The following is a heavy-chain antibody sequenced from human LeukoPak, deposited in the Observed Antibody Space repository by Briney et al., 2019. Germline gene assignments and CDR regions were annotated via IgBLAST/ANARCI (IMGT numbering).Heavy chain of an antibody. V-gene: IGHV3-66*02. CDR1: GITVSGYY. CDR3: ARDPTSRYYMDV. J-gene: IGHJ6*03. D-gene: IGHD3-9*01. CDR2: IYTGGTT. Sequence: GGSLRLSCAASGITVSGYYMSWVRQAPGKGLEWVSVIYTGGTTYHADSVKGRFTVSRDNSKNTLYFQMNSLRAEDTAVYYCARDPTSRYYMDVWGKGTTVIVSS.